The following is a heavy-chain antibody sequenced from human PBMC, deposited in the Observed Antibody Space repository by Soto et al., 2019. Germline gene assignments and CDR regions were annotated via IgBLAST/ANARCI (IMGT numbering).Heavy chain of an antibody. D-gene: IGHD6-13*01. Sequence: GGSLRLSCAASGFTFSSYGMHWVRQAPGKGLEWVAVISYDGSNKYYADSVKGRFTISRDNSKNTLYLQMNSLRAEDTAVYYCAKDRVVAAAWFDYWGQGTLVTVSS. CDR3: AKDRVVAAAWFDY. V-gene: IGHV3-30*18. CDR2: ISYDGSNK. J-gene: IGHJ4*02. CDR1: GFTFSSYG.